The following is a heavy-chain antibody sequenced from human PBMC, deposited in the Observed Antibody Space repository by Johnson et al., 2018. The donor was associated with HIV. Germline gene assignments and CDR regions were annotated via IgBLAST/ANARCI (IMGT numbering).Heavy chain of an antibody. Sequence: QLVESGGGVVQPGRSLRLSCAASGFTFSSYGMHWVRQAPGKGLEWVAVIYSGGSTSYADSVKGRFTISRDNAKNTLYLQMNSLRAEDTAVYYCARERITISWGAFDIWGQGTMVTVSS. V-gene: IGHV3-NL1*01. CDR2: IYSGGST. CDR1: GFTFSSYG. D-gene: IGHD3-9*01. CDR3: ARERITISWGAFDI. J-gene: IGHJ3*02.